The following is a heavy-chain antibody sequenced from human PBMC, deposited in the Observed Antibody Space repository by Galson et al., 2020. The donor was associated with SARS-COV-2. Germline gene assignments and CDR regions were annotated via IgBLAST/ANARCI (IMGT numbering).Heavy chain of an antibody. CDR1: GYTFTGYY. Sequence: ASVKVSCKASGYTFTGYYMHWVRQAPGQGLEWLGWINPNSGGPNYAQKFQGRVTMTRDTSISTAYMELSRLRSDDTAVYYCAREDIVVVVAAMDYGMDVWGQGTTVTVSS. V-gene: IGHV1-2*02. D-gene: IGHD2-15*01. J-gene: IGHJ6*02. CDR2: INPNSGGP. CDR3: AREDIVVVVAAMDYGMDV.